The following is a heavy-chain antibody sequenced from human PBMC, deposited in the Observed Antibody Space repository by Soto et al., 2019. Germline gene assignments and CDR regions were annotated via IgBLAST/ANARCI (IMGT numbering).Heavy chain of an antibody. CDR1: GFTFSSYA. Sequence: PGGSPRLSCAASGFTFSSYAMSWVRQAPGKGLEWVSAISGSGGSTYYADSVKGRFTISRDNSKNTLYLQMNSLRAEDTAVYYCAKDTSYYDSSGYIDYWGQGTLVTVSS. CDR2: ISGSGGST. D-gene: IGHD3-22*01. CDR3: AKDTSYYDSSGYIDY. J-gene: IGHJ4*02. V-gene: IGHV3-23*01.